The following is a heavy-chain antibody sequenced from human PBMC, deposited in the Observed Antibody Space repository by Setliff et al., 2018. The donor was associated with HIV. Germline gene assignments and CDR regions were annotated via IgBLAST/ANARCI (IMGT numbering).Heavy chain of an antibody. CDR1: GFSLSTSGVG. CDR2: IYWDDDK. J-gene: IGHJ5*01. V-gene: IGHV2-5*02. D-gene: IGHD3-10*01. CDR3: AHIARIKMVRGVPNWFDS. Sequence: GSGPTLENPTQTLTLTCTFSGFSLSTSGVGVGWIRQPPGKALEWLAVIYWDDDKRYSPSLESRLTITKDTSKNQVVLTMTNMDLVDTATYFCAHIARIKMVRGVPNWFDSWGPGTLVTVSS.